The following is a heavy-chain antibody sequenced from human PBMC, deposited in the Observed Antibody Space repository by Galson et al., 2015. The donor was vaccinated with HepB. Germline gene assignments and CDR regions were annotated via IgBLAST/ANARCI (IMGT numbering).Heavy chain of an antibody. CDR1: GYTFSTYG. J-gene: IGHJ3*01. V-gene: IGHV1-18*01. CDR3: ARARIVGSTRDVFDL. Sequence: SVKVSCKASGYTFSTYGITWVRQAPGQGLEWMGWISAYSGNTNYAQKLQARVTMTRNKSINTAYMELRSLTSDDTAMYYCARARIVGSTRDVFDLWGQGTMVAVSS. D-gene: IGHD1-26*01. CDR2: ISAYSGNT.